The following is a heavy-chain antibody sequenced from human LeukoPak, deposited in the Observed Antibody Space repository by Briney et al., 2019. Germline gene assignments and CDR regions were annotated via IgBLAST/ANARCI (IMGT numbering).Heavy chain of an antibody. V-gene: IGHV4-59*01. CDR1: GGSISSYY. CDR3: ARAGGYYQYFQH. Sequence: PSETLSLTCTVSGGSISSYYWSWIRQFPGKGLEWIGYIYYSGSTSYNPSLKSRVTISVDMSKNQISLKLSSVTAADTAVYYCARAGGYYQYFQHWGQGTLVTVSS. J-gene: IGHJ1*01. CDR2: IYYSGST. D-gene: IGHD3-3*01.